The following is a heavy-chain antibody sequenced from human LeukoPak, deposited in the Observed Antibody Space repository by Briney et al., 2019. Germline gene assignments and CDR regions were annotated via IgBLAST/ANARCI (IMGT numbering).Heavy chain of an antibody. CDR1: GFTFSSYS. CDR2: INFDGSTT. CDR3: GRGAGGSYYLDY. V-gene: IGHV3-74*01. Sequence: GGSLRLFCAASGFTFSSYSMNWVRQAPGKGLEWVSRINFDGSTTNYADSVKGRFTISRDNAKNTLYLQMNSLRDEDTAVYYCGRGAGGSYYLDYWGQGALVTVSS. D-gene: IGHD1-26*01. J-gene: IGHJ4*02.